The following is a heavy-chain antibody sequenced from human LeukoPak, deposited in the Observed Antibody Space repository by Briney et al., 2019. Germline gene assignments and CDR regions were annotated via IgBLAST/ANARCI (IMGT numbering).Heavy chain of an antibody. CDR2: IRSKAYGRTT. CDR3: TRDIIAVPAAQRYYYYYYYMDV. CDR1: GFTFGEYA. D-gene: IGHD2-2*01. V-gene: IGHV3-49*04. J-gene: IGHJ6*03. Sequence: GGSLRLSCTVSGFTFGEYAMSWVRQATQKGLEGEGSIRSKAYGRTTEYATSEKGRFTITRDDSKSMTYLQMNSLKAEDTAVYYCTRDIIAVPAAQRYYYYYYYMDVWGKGTTVTVSS.